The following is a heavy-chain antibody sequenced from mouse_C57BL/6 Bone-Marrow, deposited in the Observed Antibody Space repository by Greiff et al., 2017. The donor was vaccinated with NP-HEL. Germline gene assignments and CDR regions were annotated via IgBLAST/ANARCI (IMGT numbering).Heavy chain of an antibody. CDR2: IDPSDSYT. D-gene: IGHD2-1*01. V-gene: IGHV1-69*01. CDR1: SYTFTSYW. CDR3: ARSGNFDYYAMDY. Sequence: QVQLQQPGAELVMPGASVKLSCKASSYTFTSYWMHWVKQRPGQGLEWIGEIDPSDSYTNYNQKFKGKSTLTVDKSSSTAYMQLSSLTSEDSAVYYCARSGNFDYYAMDYWGQGTSVTVSS. J-gene: IGHJ4*01.